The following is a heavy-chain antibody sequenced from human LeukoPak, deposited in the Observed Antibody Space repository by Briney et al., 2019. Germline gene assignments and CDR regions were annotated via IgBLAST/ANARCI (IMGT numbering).Heavy chain of an antibody. V-gene: IGHV3-48*03. CDR3: ARDRTLDY. Sequence: GGSLRLSCAASGFTFSTHEMNWVRQAPGKGLEWVSYISSSAKTIYYADSVKGRFTISRDNAKKSLHLQMNSLRAEDTAVYYCARDRTLDYWGQGTLVTVSS. CDR2: ISSSAKTI. CDR1: GFTFSTHE. J-gene: IGHJ4*02.